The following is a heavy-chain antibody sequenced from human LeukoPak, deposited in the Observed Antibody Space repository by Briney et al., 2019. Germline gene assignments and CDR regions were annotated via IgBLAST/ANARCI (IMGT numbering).Heavy chain of an antibody. D-gene: IGHD3-10*01. J-gene: IGHJ6*02. Sequence: GGSLRLSCAASGFTVSSNYMSWVRQAPGRGLEWVSVIYSGGSTYYADSVKGRFTISRNNAKNSLYLQMNSLRGEDTAVYYCARDLDSAHSYGLDVWGQGTTVTVSS. CDR2: IYSGGST. CDR3: ARDLDSAHSYGLDV. V-gene: IGHV3-66*01. CDR1: GFTVSSNY.